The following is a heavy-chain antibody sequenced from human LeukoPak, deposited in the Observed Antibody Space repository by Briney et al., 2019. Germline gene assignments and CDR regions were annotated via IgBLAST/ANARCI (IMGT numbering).Heavy chain of an antibody. Sequence: GESLKISCKGSGYSFTSYRIGWVRQMPGKGLEWMGIIYPGGSDTRYSPSFQGQVTISADKSISTAYLQWSSLKASDTAMYYCARLPVPAAFSFDPWGQGTLVTVSS. V-gene: IGHV5-51*01. D-gene: IGHD2-2*01. CDR1: GYSFTSYR. CDR2: IYPGGSDT. CDR3: ARLPVPAAFSFDP. J-gene: IGHJ5*02.